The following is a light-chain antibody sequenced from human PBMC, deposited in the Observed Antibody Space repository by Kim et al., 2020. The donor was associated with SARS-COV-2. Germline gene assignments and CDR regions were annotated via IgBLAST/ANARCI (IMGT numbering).Light chain of an antibody. CDR3: QQYNSYPWT. V-gene: IGKV1-5*03. CDR2: KIS. Sequence: DIQMTQSPSTLSASVGDRVTITCRASQSISSWLAWYQQKPGKAPKLLIYKISDLESGVPSRFSGSVSGTQFSLTISSLQPDDSATYYCQQYNSYPWTFGQGTKVEIK. J-gene: IGKJ1*01. CDR1: QSISSW.